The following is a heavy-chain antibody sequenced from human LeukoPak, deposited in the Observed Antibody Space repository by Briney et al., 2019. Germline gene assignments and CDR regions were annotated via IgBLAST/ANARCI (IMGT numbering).Heavy chain of an antibody. CDR3: ARRYCSSTSCYYFDY. J-gene: IGHJ4*02. CDR2: INVNRGGT. D-gene: IGHD2-2*01. V-gene: IGHV1-2*02. Sequence: ASLKVSCKASGYTFTDYYMHWVRQAPGQGLEWMGWINVNRGGTNYAQRFQDRVTMTRDTSITTAYMELNRLESDDTAVYYCARRYCSSTSCYYFDYWGQGTLVTVSS. CDR1: GYTFTDYY.